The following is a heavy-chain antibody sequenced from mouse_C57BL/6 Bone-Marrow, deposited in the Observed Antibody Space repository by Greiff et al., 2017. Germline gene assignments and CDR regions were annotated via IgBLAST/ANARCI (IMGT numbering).Heavy chain of an antibody. CDR3: ASGIYYGNYGFFHWYFDV. Sequence: VQLQQPGAELVKPGASVKMSCKASGYTFTSYWITWVKQRPGKGLEWIGDIYPGSGSTKYTEKFKSKATLTVDTSSSTAYMQLSSLTSEDSAVYYCASGIYYGNYGFFHWYFDVGGTGTTVTVSS. D-gene: IGHD2-1*01. V-gene: IGHV1-55*01. CDR2: IYPGSGST. CDR1: GYTFTSYW. J-gene: IGHJ1*03.